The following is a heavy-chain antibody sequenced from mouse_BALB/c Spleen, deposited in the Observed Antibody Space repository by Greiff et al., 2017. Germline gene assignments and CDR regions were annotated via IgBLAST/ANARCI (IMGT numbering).Heavy chain of an antibody. Sequence: VQLQQSGAELARPGASVKLSCKASGYTFTSYWMQWVKQRPGQGLEWIGAIYPGDGDTRYTQKFKGKATLTADKSSSTAYMQLSSLASEDSAVYYCARFPLLRYYYAMDYWGQGTSVTVSS. CDR1: GYTFTSYW. CDR2: IYPGDGDT. V-gene: IGHV1-87*01. CDR3: ARFPLLRYYYAMDY. J-gene: IGHJ4*01. D-gene: IGHD1-2*01.